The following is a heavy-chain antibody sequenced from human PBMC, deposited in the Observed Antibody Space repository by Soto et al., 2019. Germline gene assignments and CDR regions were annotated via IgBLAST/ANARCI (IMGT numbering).Heavy chain of an antibody. J-gene: IGHJ6*02. V-gene: IGHV4-39*01. D-gene: IGHD4-17*01. CDR3: ARHGNTVTTVYYYGMDV. CDR2: MYYSGRT. Sequence: NPSETLSLTCTVSGASISSSNYYWGWIRQPPGRGLEWIGTMYYSGRTYYNPSLKSRVTTSVDTSKNQFSLKLSAVTATDTAVYYCARHGNTVTTVYYYGMDVWGQGTKATVSS. CDR1: GASISSSNYY.